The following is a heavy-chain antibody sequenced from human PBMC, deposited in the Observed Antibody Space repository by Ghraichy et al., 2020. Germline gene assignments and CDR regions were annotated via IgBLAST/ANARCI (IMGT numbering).Heavy chain of an antibody. V-gene: IGHV4-34*01. CDR2: INHSGST. Sequence: SDTLSLTCAVYGGSFSGYYWSWIRQPPGKGLEWIGEINHSGSTNYNPSLKSRVTISVDTSKNQFSLKLSSVTAADTAVYYCARLAAPLPYCSGGSCYSAGGDYWGQGTLVTVSS. D-gene: IGHD2-15*01. J-gene: IGHJ4*02. CDR3: ARLAAPLPYCSGGSCYSAGGDY. CDR1: GGSFSGYY.